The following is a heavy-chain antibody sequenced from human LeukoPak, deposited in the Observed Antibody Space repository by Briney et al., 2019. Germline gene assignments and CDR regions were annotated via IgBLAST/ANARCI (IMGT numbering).Heavy chain of an antibody. Sequence: GGSLRLSCGASGFTFSRNGMHWVRQAPGKGLEWVAVISYDGSNKYYADSVKGRFTISRDNSKNTLYLQMNSLGAEDTAVYYCAKDCLVGGNCYLDYWGQGTLVTVSS. J-gene: IGHJ4*02. CDR2: ISYDGSNK. CDR3: AKDCLVGGNCYLDY. D-gene: IGHD4-23*01. V-gene: IGHV3-30*18. CDR1: GFTFSRNG.